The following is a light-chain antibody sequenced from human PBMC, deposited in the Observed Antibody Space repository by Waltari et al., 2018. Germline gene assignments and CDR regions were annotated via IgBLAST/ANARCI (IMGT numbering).Light chain of an antibody. J-gene: IGKJ1*01. CDR3: QHYNNRPPGRT. CDR1: QSISSN. V-gene: IGKV3-15*01. Sequence: EIVMTQSPATLSVSPGERATLSCRVSQSISSNLAWYQQKSGQAPRLLIYGASTRATGIPARFSGSGSGTEFTLTISSLQSGDFAVYYCQHYNNRPPGRTFGQGTKVEIK. CDR2: GAS.